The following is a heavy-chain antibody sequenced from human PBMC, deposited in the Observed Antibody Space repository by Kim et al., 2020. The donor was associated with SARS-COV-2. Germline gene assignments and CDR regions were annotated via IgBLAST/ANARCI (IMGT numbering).Heavy chain of an antibody. CDR1: GFTFSSYW. Sequence: GGSLRLSCAASGFTFSSYWMSWVRQAPGKGLEWVANIKQDGSEKYYVDSVKGRFTISRDNAKNSLYLQMNSLRAEDTAVYYCARDRGTYYYGSGVPGGMDVWGQGTTVTVSS. D-gene: IGHD3-10*01. V-gene: IGHV3-7*03. CDR3: ARDRGTYYYGSGVPGGMDV. J-gene: IGHJ6*02. CDR2: IKQDGSEK.